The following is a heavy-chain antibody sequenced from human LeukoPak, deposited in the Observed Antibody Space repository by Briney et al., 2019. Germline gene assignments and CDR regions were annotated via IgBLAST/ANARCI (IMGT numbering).Heavy chain of an antibody. CDR3: ATAPTKYYDILTGYYTN. J-gene: IGHJ4*02. Sequence: PSETLSLTCAVSGGSISSSNWWSWVRQPPGKGLEWIGEIYHSGSTNYNPSLKSRVTISVDTSKNQFSLKLSSVPAADTAVYYCATAPTKYYDILTGYYTNWGQGTLVTVSS. CDR2: IYHSGST. V-gene: IGHV4-4*02. CDR1: GGSISSSNW. D-gene: IGHD3-9*01.